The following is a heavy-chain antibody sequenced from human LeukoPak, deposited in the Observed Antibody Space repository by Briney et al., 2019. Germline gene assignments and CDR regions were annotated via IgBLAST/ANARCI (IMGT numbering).Heavy chain of an antibody. CDR1: GFTFTNGW. D-gene: IGHD6-19*01. CDR3: ATGAAYSSAWTIDY. Sequence: PGGSLRLSCAASGFTFTNGWMSWVRQAPGKGLEWVGRIKSKTDDGTTGYAAPVKGRFTISRDDSKNTLYLQMSSLKTEDTAVYFCATGAAYSSAWTIDYWGQGTLVTVSS. J-gene: IGHJ4*02. V-gene: IGHV3-15*01. CDR2: IKSKTDDGTT.